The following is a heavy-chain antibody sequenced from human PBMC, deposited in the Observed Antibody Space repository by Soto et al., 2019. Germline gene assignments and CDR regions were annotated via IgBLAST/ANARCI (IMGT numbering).Heavy chain of an antibody. J-gene: IGHJ4*02. CDR2: INHSGST. Sequence: QVQLQQWGAGLLKPSETLSLTCAVYGGSFSGYYWSWIRQPPGKGLEWIGEINHSGSTNYNPSLKSRVTISVDTSKNQFSLKLSSVTAADTGVYYCARGDGFAHWGQGTLVTVSS. D-gene: IGHD4-17*01. V-gene: IGHV4-34*01. CDR1: GGSFSGYY. CDR3: ARGDGFAH.